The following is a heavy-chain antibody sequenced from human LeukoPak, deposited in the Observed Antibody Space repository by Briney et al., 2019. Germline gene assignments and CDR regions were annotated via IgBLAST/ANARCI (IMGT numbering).Heavy chain of an antibody. CDR2: LYYSGRT. D-gene: IGHD3-16*01. CDR1: GGSISSSTFY. Sequence: PSETLSLTCIDSGGSISSSTFYWGWIRQPPGKGLEWIGSLYYSGRTYYNPSLKSRVTISIDTSKNHFSLKLTSVTAADTAVYYCARGLGTVGFYWGQGILVTVSS. V-gene: IGHV4-39*07. CDR3: ARGLGTVGFY. J-gene: IGHJ4*02.